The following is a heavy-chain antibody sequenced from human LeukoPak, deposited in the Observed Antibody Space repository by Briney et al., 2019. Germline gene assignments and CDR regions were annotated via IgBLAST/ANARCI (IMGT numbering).Heavy chain of an antibody. CDR2: INHSGST. J-gene: IGHJ4*02. V-gene: IGHV4-34*01. CDR1: GGSFSGYY. D-gene: IGHD6-19*01. Sequence: SETLSLTCAVYGGSFSGYYWSWISQPPGKGLEWIGEINHSGSTNYNPSLKSRVTISVDTSKNQFSLKLSSVTAADTAVYYCARALGSLSGWYLAFDYWGQGTLVTVSS. CDR3: ARALGSLSGWYLAFDY.